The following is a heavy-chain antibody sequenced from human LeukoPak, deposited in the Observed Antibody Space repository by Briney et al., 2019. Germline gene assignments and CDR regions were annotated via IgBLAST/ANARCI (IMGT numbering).Heavy chain of an antibody. CDR1: GFTFSSYS. D-gene: IGHD6-19*01. V-gene: IGHV3-21*01. CDR3: ARDRLAVAGDAFDI. J-gene: IGHJ3*02. Sequence: GGSLRLSCAASGFTFSSYSMNWVHQAPGKGLEWVSSISSSSSYIYYADSVTGRFTISRDNAKNSLYLQMNSLRAEDTAVYYCARDRLAVAGDAFDIWGQGTMVTVSS. CDR2: ISSSSSYI.